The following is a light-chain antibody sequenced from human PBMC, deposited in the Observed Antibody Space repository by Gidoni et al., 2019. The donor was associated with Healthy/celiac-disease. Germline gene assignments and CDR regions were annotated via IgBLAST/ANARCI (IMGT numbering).Light chain of an antibody. V-gene: IGLV2-14*03. J-gene: IGLJ3*02. CDR2: DVS. CDR3: SSYTSSRV. CDR1: SSDVGGYNY. Sequence: QSALTQHASVSGSPGQSITISCTGTSSDVGGYNYVSWYQQHPGKAPKLMIDDVSNRPSGVSNRFSGSKSGNTASLTISGLQAEDEADYYCSSYTSSRVFGGGTKLTVL.